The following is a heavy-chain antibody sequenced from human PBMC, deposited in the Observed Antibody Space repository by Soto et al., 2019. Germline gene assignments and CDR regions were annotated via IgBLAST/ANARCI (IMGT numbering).Heavy chain of an antibody. CDR3: ARTNSSGFYFDS. Sequence: QVQLVESGGGVVQPGRSLRLSCAASGFTFSSYGMHWVRQAPGKGLEWVAVIWYDGSNKYYADSVKGRFTISRDNSKNTLYLQMNSLRAEDTAVYYCARTNSSGFYFDSWGQGTLVTVSS. J-gene: IGHJ4*02. CDR2: IWYDGSNK. CDR1: GFTFSSYG. V-gene: IGHV3-33*01. D-gene: IGHD6-19*01.